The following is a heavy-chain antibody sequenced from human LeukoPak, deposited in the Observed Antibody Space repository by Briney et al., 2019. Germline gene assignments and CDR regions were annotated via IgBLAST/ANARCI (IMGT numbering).Heavy chain of an antibody. CDR3: ARDAYTFYF. J-gene: IGHJ4*02. CDR2: IKPGGSDK. D-gene: IGHD2/OR15-2a*01. Sequence: GGSLRLSCAASGFTFSSYWMSWVRQAPGKGLEWVANIKPGGSDKYYVDSVKGRFTISRDNAKNSLYLQMNSLRAEDTAVYYCARDAYTFYFWGQGTLVTISS. CDR1: GFTFSSYW. V-gene: IGHV3-7*01.